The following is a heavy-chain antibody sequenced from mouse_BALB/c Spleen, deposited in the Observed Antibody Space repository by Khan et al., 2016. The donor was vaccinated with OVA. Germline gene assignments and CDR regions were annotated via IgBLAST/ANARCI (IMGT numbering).Heavy chain of an antibody. Sequence: EVELVESGPGLVKPSQSLSLTCTVTGYSITSEYALNWIRQFPGNKLEWMGYINYSGNTRYNPSLKSRISITRDTSKNQFFLQLNSVTTEDTATYYCTRKDYYDYDPFPYWGQGTLVTVSA. V-gene: IGHV3-2*02. CDR2: INYSGNT. CDR1: GYSITSEYA. CDR3: TRKDYYDYDPFPY. J-gene: IGHJ3*01. D-gene: IGHD2-4*01.